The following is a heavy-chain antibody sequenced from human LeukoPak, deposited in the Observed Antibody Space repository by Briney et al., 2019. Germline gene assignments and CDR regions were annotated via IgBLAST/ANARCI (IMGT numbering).Heavy chain of an antibody. J-gene: IGHJ4*02. V-gene: IGHV1-69*01. CDR1: GGTFSSYA. CDR3: ARVGSGYYGSGNSG. Sequence: GSSVKVSCKASGGTFSSYAISWVRQAPGQGLEWMGGIIPIFGTANYAQKFQGRVTITADESTSTAYMELSSLRSEDTAVYYCARVGSGYYGSGNSGWGQGTLVTVSS. D-gene: IGHD3-10*01. CDR2: IIPIFGTA.